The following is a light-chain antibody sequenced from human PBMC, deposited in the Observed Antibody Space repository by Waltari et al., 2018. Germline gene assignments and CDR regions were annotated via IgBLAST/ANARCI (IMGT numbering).Light chain of an antibody. J-gene: IGKJ1*01. CDR3: QQRSTWPRT. Sequence: IVLTQSPDARSLSPGERATLTCRASQSVSSLLAWYQQRPGQAPRLLIYDASKRAAGIPARFSGSGSGTEFTLTISTLEAEDFAVYFCQQRSTWPRTFGQGTNVE. V-gene: IGKV3-11*01. CDR1: QSVSSL. CDR2: DAS.